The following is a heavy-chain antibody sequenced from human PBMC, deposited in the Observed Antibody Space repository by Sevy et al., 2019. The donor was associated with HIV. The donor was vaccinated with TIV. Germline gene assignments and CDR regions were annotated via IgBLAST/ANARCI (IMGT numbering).Heavy chain of an antibody. D-gene: IGHD2-8*01. Sequence: PGGSLRLSCAASGFTFSKYSMSWVRQPPGKGLEWVSTLSFGCGEINYADSVKGRFTISRDNSKSSVYLQMNNLRPEDTAVYYCAREGCTKPHDYWVQGTLVTVSS. CDR1: GFTFSKYS. V-gene: IGHV3-23*01. CDR2: LSFGCGEI. CDR3: AREGCTKPHDY. J-gene: IGHJ4*02.